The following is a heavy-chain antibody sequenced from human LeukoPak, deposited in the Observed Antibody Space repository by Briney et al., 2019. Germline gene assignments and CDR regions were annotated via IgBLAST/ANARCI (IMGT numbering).Heavy chain of an antibody. CDR1: GFTFSSYA. Sequence: GGSLRLSCAASGFTFSSYAMSWVRQAPGKGLEWVSAISGSGGSTYYADSVKGRFTISRDNSKNTLYLQMNSLRAEDTAVYYWAKLTPPPLWFGESDYWGQGTLVTVSS. D-gene: IGHD3-10*01. J-gene: IGHJ4*02. CDR3: AKLTPPPLWFGESDY. V-gene: IGHV3-23*01. CDR2: ISGSGGST.